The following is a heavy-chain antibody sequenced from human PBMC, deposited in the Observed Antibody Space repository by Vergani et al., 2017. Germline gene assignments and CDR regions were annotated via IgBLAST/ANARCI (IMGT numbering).Heavy chain of an antibody. Sequence: QVQLVESGGGVVQPGRSLRLSCAASGFTFSSYAMHWVRQAPGKGLEWVAVISYDGSKKYYADSVKGRFTISRDNSKNTLYLQMNSLRAEDTAVYYCARDYIVVVPAAILYYWGQGTLVTVSS. V-gene: IGHV3-30*04. D-gene: IGHD2-2*01. J-gene: IGHJ4*02. CDR3: ARDYIVVVPAAILYY. CDR2: ISYDGSKK. CDR1: GFTFSSYA.